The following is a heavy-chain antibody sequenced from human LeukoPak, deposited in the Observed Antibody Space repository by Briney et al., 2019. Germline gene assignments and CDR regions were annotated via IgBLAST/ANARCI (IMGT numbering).Heavy chain of an antibody. V-gene: IGHV3-23*01. CDR3: ARDFEWELLKANAFDI. CDR1: GFTFSTFA. CDR2: IFPSGGEI. D-gene: IGHD1-26*01. Sequence: GGSLRLSCAASGFTFSTFAMIWVRQPPGRGLEWVSSIFPSGGEIHYADSVRGRFTISRDNSKSTLSLQMNSLRAEDTAIYYCARDFEWELLKANAFDIWGQGTMVTVSS. J-gene: IGHJ3*02.